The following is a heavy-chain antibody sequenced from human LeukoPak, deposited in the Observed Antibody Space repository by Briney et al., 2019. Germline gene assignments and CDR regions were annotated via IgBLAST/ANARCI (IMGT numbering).Heavy chain of an antibody. Sequence: GGSLRLSCAASGFTFNTHAMHWVRQAPGKGLEWISFIFYDGSDKYYADSVKGRFTIARDNSKNTVSLQMNSLRAEDTAVYYCASLSSGWYGDYYYMDVWGKGTTVTVSS. CDR1: GFTFNTHA. CDR2: IFYDGSDK. D-gene: IGHD6-19*01. CDR3: ASLSSGWYGDYYYMDV. V-gene: IGHV3-30*02. J-gene: IGHJ6*03.